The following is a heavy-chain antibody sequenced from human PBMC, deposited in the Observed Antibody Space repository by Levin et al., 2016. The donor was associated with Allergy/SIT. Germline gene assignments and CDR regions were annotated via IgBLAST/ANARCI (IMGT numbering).Heavy chain of an antibody. J-gene: IGHJ6*02. D-gene: IGHD3-10*01. CDR3: ARFYGSGSYDYYYGMDV. CDR2: ISSSSSYT. Sequence: WIRQPPGKGLEWVSYISSSSSYTNYADSVKGRFTISRDNAKNSLYLQMNSLRAEDTAVYYCARFYGSGSYDYYYGMDVWGQGTTVTVSS. V-gene: IGHV3-11*03.